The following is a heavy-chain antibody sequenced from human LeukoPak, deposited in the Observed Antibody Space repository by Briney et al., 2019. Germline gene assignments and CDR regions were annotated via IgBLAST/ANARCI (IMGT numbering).Heavy chain of an antibody. D-gene: IGHD1-7*01. Sequence: PSETLSLTCSVPGDSISSSSYYWGWIPQPPGKGLEWIGSIYYSGTTYYNPSLKSGVTISVDTSKNQFSLKLSSVTAADTAVYYCARVLGELNRGFLDYWGRGTLVTVSS. J-gene: IGHJ4*02. CDR2: IYYSGTT. V-gene: IGHV4-39*01. CDR1: GDSISSSSYY. CDR3: ARVLGELNRGFLDY.